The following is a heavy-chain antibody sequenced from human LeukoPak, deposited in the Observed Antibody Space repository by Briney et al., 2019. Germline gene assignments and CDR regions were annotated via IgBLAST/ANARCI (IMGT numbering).Heavy chain of an antibody. Sequence: GGSLRPSCAASGFTFSSYSMNWVRQAPGKGLEWVSSISSSSSYIYYADSVKGRFTISRDNAKNSLYLQMNSLRAEDTAVYYCAREYCSGGSCYFDYWGQGTLVTVSS. D-gene: IGHD2-15*01. CDR1: GFTFSSYS. CDR3: AREYCSGGSCYFDY. V-gene: IGHV3-21*01. CDR2: ISSSSSYI. J-gene: IGHJ4*02.